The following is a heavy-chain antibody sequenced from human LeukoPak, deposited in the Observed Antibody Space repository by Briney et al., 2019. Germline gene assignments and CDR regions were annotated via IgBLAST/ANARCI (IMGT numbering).Heavy chain of an antibody. D-gene: IGHD5-18*01. Sequence: SGGSLRLSCAASEFSVGSNYMTWVRQAPGKGLEWVSAISGSGGSTYYADSVKGRFTISRDNSKNTLYLQMNSLRAEDTAVYYCARARSSYGYGDAFDIWGQGTMVTVSS. CDR3: ARARSSYGYGDAFDI. CDR2: ISGSGGST. V-gene: IGHV3-23*01. CDR1: EFSVGSNY. J-gene: IGHJ3*02.